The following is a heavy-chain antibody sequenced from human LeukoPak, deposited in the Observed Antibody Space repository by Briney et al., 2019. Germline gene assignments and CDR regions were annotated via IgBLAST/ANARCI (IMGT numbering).Heavy chain of an antibody. J-gene: IGHJ4*02. CDR2: IYDSGST. V-gene: IGHV4-59*11. Sequence: SETLSLTCNVSGGSISSHHWSWIRQPPGKGLEWIGYIYDSGSTNYNPSLRSRVTISVDTSKNQFSLKLSSVTAADTAVYFCARVMGYSGYEFDYWGRGTLVSVSS. D-gene: IGHD5-12*01. CDR1: GGSISSHH. CDR3: ARVMGYSGYEFDY.